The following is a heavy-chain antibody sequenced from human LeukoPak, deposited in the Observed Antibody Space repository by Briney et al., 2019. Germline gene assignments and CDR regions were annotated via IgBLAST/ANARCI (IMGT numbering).Heavy chain of an antibody. CDR3: ASERDGYNPYFDY. CDR1: GFTFSNYA. V-gene: IGHV3-48*01. CDR2: ISSSSSTI. J-gene: IGHJ4*02. D-gene: IGHD5-24*01. Sequence: PGGSLRLSCAASGFTFSNYAMNWVRQAPGKGLEWVSYISSSSSTIYYADSVKGRFTISRDNAKNSLYLQMNSLRAEDTAVYYCASERDGYNPYFDYWGQGTLVTVSS.